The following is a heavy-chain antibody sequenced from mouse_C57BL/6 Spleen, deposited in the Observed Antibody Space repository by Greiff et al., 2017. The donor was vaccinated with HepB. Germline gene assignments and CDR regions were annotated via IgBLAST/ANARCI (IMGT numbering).Heavy chain of an antibody. CDR3: ARGRTGFDY. CDR2: ISYDGSN. Sequence: EVQLQQSGPGLVKPSQSLSLTCSVTGYSITSGYYWNWIRQFPGNKLEWMGYISYDGSNNYNPSLKNRISITRDTPKNQFFLKLNSVTTEDTATYYCARGRTGFDYWGQGTSLTVSS. V-gene: IGHV3-6*01. D-gene: IGHD4-1*01. J-gene: IGHJ2*02. CDR1: GYSITSGYY.